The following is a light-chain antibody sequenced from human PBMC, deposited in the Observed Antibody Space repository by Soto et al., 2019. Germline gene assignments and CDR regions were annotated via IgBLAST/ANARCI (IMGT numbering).Light chain of an antibody. Sequence: IQLTQSPSSLSASVGDIVAITCRASQGISGSLAWYQQKPGKAPKLLIYGASTLQSGVPSRFSGSGSVTDFTLTISSLQPEDFATYYCQQLHSYPITFAQGTRLEI. CDR2: GAS. CDR1: QGISGS. J-gene: IGKJ5*01. V-gene: IGKV1-9*01. CDR3: QQLHSYPIT.